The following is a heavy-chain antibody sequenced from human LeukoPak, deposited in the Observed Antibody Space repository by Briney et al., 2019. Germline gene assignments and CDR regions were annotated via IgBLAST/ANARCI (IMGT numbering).Heavy chain of an antibody. D-gene: IGHD1-14*01. CDR2: IHYSGST. V-gene: IGHV4-39*01. Sequence: SETLSLTCTVSGGYISTSNYWGWIRQPPGKGPEWIGSIHYSGSTYYNPSLKSRVTISVDTSKNQFSLKLSSVTAADTAVYYCARGVEPLAANTLAYWGQGTLVTVSS. CDR1: GGYISTSNY. J-gene: IGHJ4*02. CDR3: ARGVEPLAANTLAY.